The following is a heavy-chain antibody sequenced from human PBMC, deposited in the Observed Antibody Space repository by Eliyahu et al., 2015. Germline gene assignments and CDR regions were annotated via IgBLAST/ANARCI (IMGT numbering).Heavy chain of an antibody. D-gene: IGHD3-22*01. Sequence: QVQLVESGGGVVQPGRSLRLSCXASGFXFSSYGMHWVRQAPGKGLEWVAVIWYDGSNKYYADSVKGRFTISRDNSKNTLYLQMNSLRAEDTAVYYCARDYSYGSSGYYDYWGQGTLVTVSS. CDR3: ARDYSYGSSGYYDY. CDR2: IWYDGSNK. CDR1: GFXFSSYG. V-gene: IGHV3-33*01. J-gene: IGHJ4*02.